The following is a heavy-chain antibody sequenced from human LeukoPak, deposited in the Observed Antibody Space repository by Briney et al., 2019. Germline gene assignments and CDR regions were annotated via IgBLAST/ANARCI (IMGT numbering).Heavy chain of an antibody. Sequence: GGSLRLSCAASGFMFRSHWMTWVRQAPGQGLEWVANIKTDGSEKFYMDSLKGRFSISRDNAKSTMYLQMNSLRADDTAVYYCARDLVGASHYWGRGTLVTVSS. V-gene: IGHV3-7*01. CDR1: GFMFRSHW. CDR3: ARDLVGASHY. J-gene: IGHJ4*02. CDR2: IKTDGSEK. D-gene: IGHD1-26*01.